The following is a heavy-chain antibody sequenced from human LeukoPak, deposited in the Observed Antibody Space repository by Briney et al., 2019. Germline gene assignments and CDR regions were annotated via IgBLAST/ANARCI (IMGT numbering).Heavy chain of an antibody. CDR2: ISSSSSYI. J-gene: IGHJ4*02. Sequence: PGGSLRLSCAASGFTFSSYSMNWVRQAPGKGLEWVSSISSSSSYIYYADSVKGRFTISRDNAKNSLYLQMNSLRAEDTAVYYCASSDSGYEGSDFDYWGQGTLVTVSS. CDR3: ASSDSGYEGSDFDY. CDR1: GFTFSSYS. V-gene: IGHV3-21*01. D-gene: IGHD5-12*01.